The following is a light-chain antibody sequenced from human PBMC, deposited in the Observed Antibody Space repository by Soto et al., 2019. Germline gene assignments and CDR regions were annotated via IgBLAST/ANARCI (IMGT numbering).Light chain of an antibody. CDR1: SSNIGSNT. CDR2: SNT. J-gene: IGLJ1*01. Sequence: QSVLTQPPSASGTPGQRVTISCSGGSSNIGSNTVNWYQQLPGTAPKLLIYSNTQRPSGVPDRFSGSKSGTSASLAISGLQSEDEADYYCAAWDDSLNVYGFGTGTKLTVL. V-gene: IGLV1-44*01. CDR3: AAWDDSLNVYG.